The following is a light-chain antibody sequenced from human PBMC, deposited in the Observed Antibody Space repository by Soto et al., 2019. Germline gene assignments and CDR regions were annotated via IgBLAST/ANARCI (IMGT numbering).Light chain of an antibody. CDR2: GTS. J-gene: IGKJ1*01. CDR3: QQYGTSSWT. V-gene: IGKV3-20*01. Sequence: EIVLTQSPGTLSLSPGERATLSCRASQSVSSSYLAWYQQKPGQAPRLLIYGTSSRATAIPDRFSGSGSGTNFPLTISRLEPEDFAVYYCQQYGTSSWTFGKGTKVEIK. CDR1: QSVSSSY.